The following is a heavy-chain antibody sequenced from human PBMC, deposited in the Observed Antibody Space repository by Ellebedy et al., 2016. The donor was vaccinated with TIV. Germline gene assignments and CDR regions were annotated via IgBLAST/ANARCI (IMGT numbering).Heavy chain of an antibody. J-gene: IGHJ3*02. V-gene: IGHV5-51*01. CDR1: AYSFTTYW. Sequence: GESLKISCKGSAYSFTTYWIAWVRQMPGKGLEWMGIIYPGDSDTRYSPSFQGQVTISADKSISTAYLQWSSLKASDTAMYYCARHTDDAFDIWGQGTMVTVSS. CDR3: ARHTDDAFDI. CDR2: IYPGDSDT. D-gene: IGHD4-17*01.